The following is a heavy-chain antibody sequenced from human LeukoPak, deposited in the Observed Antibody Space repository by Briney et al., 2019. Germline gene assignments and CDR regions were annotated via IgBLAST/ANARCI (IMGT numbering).Heavy chain of an antibody. CDR3: AKSKEPNYYYYYMDV. CDR2: ISSCGSTI. CDR1: GFTFSDYY. Sequence: PGGSLRLSYAASGFTFSDYYMSWIRQAPGKGLEWVSYISSCGSTIYYADSVKGRFTISRDNAKNSLYLQMNSLRAEDTAVYYCAKSKEPNYYYYYMDVWGKGTTVTVSS. V-gene: IGHV3-11*01. D-gene: IGHD1-26*01. J-gene: IGHJ6*03.